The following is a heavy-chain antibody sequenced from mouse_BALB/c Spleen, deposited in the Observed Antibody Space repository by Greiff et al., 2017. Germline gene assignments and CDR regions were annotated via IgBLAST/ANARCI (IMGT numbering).Heavy chain of an antibody. V-gene: IGHV14-3*02. CDR2: IDPANGNT. CDR3: AEGGYSAWFAY. CDR1: GFNIKDNY. D-gene: IGHD2-14*01. Sequence: DVQLQESGAELVKPGASVKLSCTASGFNIKDNYMHWVKQRPEQGLEWIGRIDPANGNTKYDPKFQGKATITADTSSNTAYLQLSSLTSEDTAVYYCAEGGYSAWFAYWGQGTLVTVSA. J-gene: IGHJ3*01.